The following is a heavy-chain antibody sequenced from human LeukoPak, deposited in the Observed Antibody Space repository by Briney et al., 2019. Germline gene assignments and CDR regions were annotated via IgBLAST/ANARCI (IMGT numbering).Heavy chain of an antibody. CDR3: ARTVVVPAATSSYYYYMDV. CDR2: IIPIFGTA. D-gene: IGHD2-2*01. Sequence: GSSVKVSCKASGGTFSSYAISWVRQAPGQGLEWMGGIIPIFGTANYAQKFQGRVPITADESTSTAYMELSSLGSEDTAVYYCARTVVVPAATSSYYYYMDVWGKGTTVTVSS. V-gene: IGHV1-69*01. J-gene: IGHJ6*03. CDR1: GGTFSSYA.